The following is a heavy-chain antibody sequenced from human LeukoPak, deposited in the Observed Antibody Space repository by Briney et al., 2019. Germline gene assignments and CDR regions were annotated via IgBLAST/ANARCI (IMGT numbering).Heavy chain of an antibody. CDR3: ARHRSSWLIDY. Sequence: GGSLRLSCAASGFTFNTYAMSRVRQAPWERLQWVSGISDSGGNTYYADSVRGRFTISRDNSKNTLYLQMNSLRAEDTAVYYCARHRSSWLIDYWGQGTLVTVSS. J-gene: IGHJ4*02. D-gene: IGHD6-6*01. CDR2: ISDSGGNT. CDR1: GFTFNTYA. V-gene: IGHV3-23*01.